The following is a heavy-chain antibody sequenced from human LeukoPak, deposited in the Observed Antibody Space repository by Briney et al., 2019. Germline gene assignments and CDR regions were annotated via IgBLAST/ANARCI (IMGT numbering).Heavy chain of an antibody. CDR1: GGSISSSSYY. V-gene: IGHV4-39*07. Sequence: PSETLSLTCTVSGGSISSSSYYWGWIRQPPGKGLEWIGSIYYSGSTYYNPSLKSRVTISVDTSKNQFSLKLSSVTAADTAVYYCARGTIIAGPDYWGQGTLVTVSS. J-gene: IGHJ4*02. D-gene: IGHD3-22*01. CDR2: IYYSGST. CDR3: ARGTIIAGPDY.